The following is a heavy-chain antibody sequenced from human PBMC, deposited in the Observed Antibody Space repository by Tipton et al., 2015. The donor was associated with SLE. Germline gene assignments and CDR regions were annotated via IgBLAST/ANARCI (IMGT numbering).Heavy chain of an antibody. CDR2: IYFSGTT. J-gene: IGHJ4*02. D-gene: IGHD3-16*01. V-gene: IGHV4-59*12. CDR1: GGSISSYY. Sequence: TLSLTCTVSGGSISSYYWSWIRQPPGKGLEWIGYIYFSGTTNYNPSLKSRVTISVDTSKNQFSLKVTSVTAADTAVYYCAREAFGGAHDPFKYWGQGTLVTVSS. CDR3: AREAFGGAHDPFKY.